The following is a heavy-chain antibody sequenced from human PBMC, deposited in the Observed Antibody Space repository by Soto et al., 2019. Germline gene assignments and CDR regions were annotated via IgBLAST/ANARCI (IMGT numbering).Heavy chain of an antibody. J-gene: IGHJ5*02. Sequence: SETLSLTCTVSGGSISSSSYYWGWIRRPPGKGLEWIGSIYYSGSTYYNPSLKSRVTISVDTSKNQFSLKLSSVTAADTAVYYCASHSGSRWNWFDPWGQGTLVTVSS. CDR2: IYYSGST. CDR3: ASHSGSRWNWFDP. CDR1: GGSISSSSYY. V-gene: IGHV4-39*01. D-gene: IGHD1-26*01.